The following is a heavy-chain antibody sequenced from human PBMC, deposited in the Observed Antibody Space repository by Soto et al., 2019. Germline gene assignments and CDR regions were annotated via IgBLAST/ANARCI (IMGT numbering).Heavy chain of an antibody. V-gene: IGHV1-18*01. J-gene: IGHJ4*02. CDR1: GYSFATSG. D-gene: IGHD3-22*01. CDR2: ISAYNGNT. CDR3: ARAGQYYDSSGYAN. Sequence: QVKLVQSGTEVKQPGASMKVSCKASGYSFATSGISWVRQAPGQGLEWMGWISAYNGNTNYDQKLQDRVTMTTHTSTSTAYLELRNLRSDDTAVYYCARAGQYYDSSGYANWGQGTLVTVSS.